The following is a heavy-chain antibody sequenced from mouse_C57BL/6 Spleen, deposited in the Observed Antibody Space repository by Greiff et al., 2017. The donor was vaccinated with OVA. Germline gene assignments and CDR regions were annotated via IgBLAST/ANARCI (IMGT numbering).Heavy chain of an antibody. Sequence: EVKLVESGGDLVKPGGSLKLSCAASGFTFSSYGMSWVRQTPDKRLEWVATISSGGSYTYYPDSVKGRFTISRDNAKNTLYLQMSSLKSEDTAMYYCARHGSSDLYYFDYWGQGTTLTVSS. CDR2: ISSGGSYT. V-gene: IGHV5-6*01. J-gene: IGHJ2*01. CDR1: GFTFSSYG. D-gene: IGHD3-2*02. CDR3: ARHGSSDLYYFDY.